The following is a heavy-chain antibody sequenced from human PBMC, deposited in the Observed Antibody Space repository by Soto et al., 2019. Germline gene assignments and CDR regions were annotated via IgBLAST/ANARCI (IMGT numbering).Heavy chain of an antibody. J-gene: IGHJ6*02. D-gene: IGHD5-18*01. CDR1: GFTFSSYE. V-gene: IGHV3-48*03. Sequence: PGGSLRLSCAASGFTFSSYEMNWVRQAPGKGLEWVSYISSSGSTIYYADSVKGRFTISRDNAKNSLYLQMNSLRAEDTAVYYCARGDTAMVAVYYYGMDVWGQGTTVTVSS. CDR2: ISSSGSTI. CDR3: ARGDTAMVAVYYYGMDV.